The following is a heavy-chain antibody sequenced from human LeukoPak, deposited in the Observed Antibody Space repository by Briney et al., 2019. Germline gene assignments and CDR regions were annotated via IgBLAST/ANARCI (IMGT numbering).Heavy chain of an antibody. CDR1: GYTFISYY. CDR3: ARDLITIVRGGGY. D-gene: IGHD3-10*01. Sequence: SVTLSCKASGYTFISYYMHWVRLAPGQGPEWMGKINPSDGSTTYAQKFQGRVTMTSDTSTSTVYMELSSLRSEDTAVYYCARDLITIVRGGGYWGQ. J-gene: IGHJ4*02. CDR2: INPSDGST. V-gene: IGHV1-46*01.